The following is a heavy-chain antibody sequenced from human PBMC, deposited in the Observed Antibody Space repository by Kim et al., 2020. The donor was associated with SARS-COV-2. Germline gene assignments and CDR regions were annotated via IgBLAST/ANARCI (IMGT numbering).Heavy chain of an antibody. D-gene: IGHD3-10*01. CDR2: ISYDGSNK. CDR3: ARERITMVRGVGGAPGM. CDR1: GFTFSSYA. J-gene: IGHJ6*01. V-gene: IGHV3-30*04. Sequence: GGSLRLSCAASGFTFSSYAMHWVRQAPGKGLEWVAVISYDGSNKYYADSVKGRFTISRDNSKNTLYLQMNSLRAEDTAVYYCARERITMVRGVGGAPGM.